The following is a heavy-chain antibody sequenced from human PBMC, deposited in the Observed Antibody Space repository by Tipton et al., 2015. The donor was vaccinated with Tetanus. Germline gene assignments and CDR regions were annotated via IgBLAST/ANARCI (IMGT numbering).Heavy chain of an antibody. V-gene: IGHV1-18*01. D-gene: IGHD6-19*01. CDR3: ARLVRQWLVPEDY. CDR1: GYTFTTYG. J-gene: IGHJ4*02. Sequence: QLVQSGAEVKKPGASVKVSCKASGYTFTTYGINWVRQAPGQGLEWMGWNGGYNGDTKYAQRCQGRVTITTDTSTNTAYMELRSLRSDDTAFYYCARLVRQWLVPEDYWGQGTLVTVSS. CDR2: NGGYNGDT.